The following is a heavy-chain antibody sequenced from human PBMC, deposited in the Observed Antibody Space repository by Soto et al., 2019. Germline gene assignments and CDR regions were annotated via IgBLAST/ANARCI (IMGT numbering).Heavy chain of an antibody. CDR2: ISAYNGNT. Sequence: GASVKVSCKASGYTFTSYGISWVRQAPGQGLEWMGWISAYNGNTNYAQKLQGRVTMTTDTSTSTAYMELRSLRSDDTAVYYCARAAPQTLDYYDSSGKYYFDYWGQGTLVTVSS. V-gene: IGHV1-18*01. J-gene: IGHJ4*02. CDR3: ARAAPQTLDYYDSSGKYYFDY. CDR1: GYTFTSYG. D-gene: IGHD3-22*01.